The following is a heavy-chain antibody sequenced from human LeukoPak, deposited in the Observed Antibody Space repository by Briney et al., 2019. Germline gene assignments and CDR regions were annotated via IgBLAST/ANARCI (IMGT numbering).Heavy chain of an antibody. J-gene: IGHJ5*02. V-gene: IGHV6-1*01. CDR1: GDSVSSNSAA. D-gene: IGHD1-1*01. CDR2: TYYRSKCYN. CDR3: RRDRGVATGTTPLFDP. Sequence: PSQTLSLTCAISGDSVSSNSAAWNWISQSPSRGLEWLGRTYYRSKCYNAYAVSVTSRITINPDTSKTQFSLQLNSVTPEDTAVYYCRRDRGVATGTTPLFDPWGQGTLVTVSS.